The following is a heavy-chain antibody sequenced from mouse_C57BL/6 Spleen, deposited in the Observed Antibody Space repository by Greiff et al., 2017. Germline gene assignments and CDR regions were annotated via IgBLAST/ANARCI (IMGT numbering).Heavy chain of an antibody. CDR1: GYSITSGYY. CDR3: ARGLYYYGSSHWYFDV. J-gene: IGHJ1*03. CDR2: ISYDGSN. D-gene: IGHD1-1*01. Sequence: ESGPGLVKPSQSLSLTCSVTGYSITSGYYWNWIRQFPGNKLEWMGYISYDGSNNYNPSLKNRISINRDPSKNQFFLKLNSVTTEDTATYYCARGLYYYGSSHWYFDVWGTGTTVTVSS. V-gene: IGHV3-6*01.